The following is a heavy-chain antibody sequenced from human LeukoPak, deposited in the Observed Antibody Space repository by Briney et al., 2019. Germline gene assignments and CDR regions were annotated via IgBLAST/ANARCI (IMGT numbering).Heavy chain of an antibody. CDR1: GGSFSGYY. V-gene: IGHV4-34*01. D-gene: IGHD4-17*01. CDR2: INHSGST. Sequence: PSETLSLTCAVYGGSFSGYYWSWIRQPPGKGLEWIGEINHSGSTNYNPSLKSRVTISVDTSKNQFSLKLSSVTAVDTAVYYCARSNRMTTVTTRYAFDPWGQGTLVTVSS. J-gene: IGHJ5*02. CDR3: ARSNRMTTVTTRYAFDP.